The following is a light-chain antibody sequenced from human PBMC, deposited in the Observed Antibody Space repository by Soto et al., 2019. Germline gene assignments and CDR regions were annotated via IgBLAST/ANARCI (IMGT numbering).Light chain of an antibody. CDR2: ENH. J-gene: IGLJ3*02. CDR1: SSNIGDNY. CDR3: GTWDTSLSAGV. Sequence: QSALTQPPSVSAAPGQKVPISCSGSSSNIGDNYVSWYQQFPGTAPKLLISENHKRPSGIPDRFPGSKSGTSATLGITGLQAGDEADYYCGTWDTSLSAGVFGGGTKVTVL. V-gene: IGLV1-51*02.